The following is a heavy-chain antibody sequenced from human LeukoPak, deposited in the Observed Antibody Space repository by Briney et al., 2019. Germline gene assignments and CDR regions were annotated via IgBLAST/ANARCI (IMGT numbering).Heavy chain of an antibody. J-gene: IGHJ4*02. CDR1: GFTFSTYW. D-gene: IGHD1-26*01. V-gene: IGHV3-74*01. Sequence: GGSLRLSCAAFGFTFSTYWMQWVRQAPGKGLVWVSRINSDGSSTRYADSVKGRFTISRDNAKNTLYLQMNSLRAEDTAVYYCARDYRLVGATGSFDYWGQGTLVAVSS. CDR3: ARDYRLVGATGSFDY. CDR2: INSDGSST.